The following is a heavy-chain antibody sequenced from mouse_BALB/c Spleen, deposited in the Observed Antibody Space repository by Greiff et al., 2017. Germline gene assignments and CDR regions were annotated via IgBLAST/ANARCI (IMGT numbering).Heavy chain of an antibody. J-gene: IGHJ4*01. Sequence: EVQLQESGPGLVKPSQSLSLTCTVTGYSITSDYAWNWIRQFPGNKLEWMGYISYSGSTSYNPSLKSRISITRDTSKNQFFLQLNSVTTEDTATYYCARHRYYAMDYWGQGTSVTVSA. CDR2: ISYSGST. CDR3: ARHRYYAMDY. D-gene: IGHD3-1*01. CDR1: GYSITSDYA. V-gene: IGHV3-2*02.